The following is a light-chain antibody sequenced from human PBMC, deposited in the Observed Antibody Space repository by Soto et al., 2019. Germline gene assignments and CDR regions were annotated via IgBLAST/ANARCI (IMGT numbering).Light chain of an antibody. J-gene: IGLJ2*01. V-gene: IGLV1-51*01. CDR2: DND. Sequence: QSVLTQPPSVSAAPGQKVTISCSGSSSNIGNNYVSWFQHLPGAAPQLLIYDNDKRPSGIPDRFSGSKSGTSATLGITGLQTGDEADYYCGTWDSSLSAVVFGGGTKLTVL. CDR3: GTWDSSLSAVV. CDR1: SSNIGNNY.